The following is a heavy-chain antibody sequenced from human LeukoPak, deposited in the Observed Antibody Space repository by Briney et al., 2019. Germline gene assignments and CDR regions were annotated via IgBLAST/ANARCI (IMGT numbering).Heavy chain of an antibody. Sequence: SETLSLTCTVSGGSISSYYWSWIRQPPGKGLEWIGYIYYSGGTNYNPSLKSRVTISVDTSKNQFSLKLSSVTAADTAVYYCAREAKTPRYYYDSSGYWDYWGQGTLVTVSS. CDR3: AREAKTPRYYYDSSGYWDY. J-gene: IGHJ4*02. CDR2: IYYSGGT. CDR1: GGSISSYY. V-gene: IGHV4-59*01. D-gene: IGHD3-22*01.